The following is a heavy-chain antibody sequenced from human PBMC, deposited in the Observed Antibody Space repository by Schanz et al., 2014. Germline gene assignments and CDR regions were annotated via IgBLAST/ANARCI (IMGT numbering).Heavy chain of an antibody. CDR1: GGSISSSNW. CDR2: IHHRGIT. J-gene: IGHJ4*02. D-gene: IGHD3-10*01. V-gene: IGHV4-4*02. Sequence: QVQLQESGPGLVKPSGTLSLTCAVSGGSISSSNWWTWVRQPPGKGLEWIGEIHHRGITNYNPSLERRVTISVDKSQNQFSLKWTSLTAADTAVYYCARGERSGFGELLDFWGQGTLVTVSS. CDR3: ARGERSGFGELLDF.